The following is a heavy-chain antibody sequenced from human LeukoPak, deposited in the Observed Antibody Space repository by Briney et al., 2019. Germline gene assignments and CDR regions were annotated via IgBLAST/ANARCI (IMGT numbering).Heavy chain of an antibody. V-gene: IGHV3-20*04. J-gene: IGHJ6*03. CDR2: INWNGGST. CDR1: GFTFDDYG. CDR3: ARARSDHPTLSFLHYYYYMDV. D-gene: IGHD1-14*01. Sequence: GGSLRLSCAASGFTFDDYGMSWVRQAPGKGLEWVSGINWNGGSTGYADSVEGRFTISRDNAKNSLYLQMNSLRAEDTALYYCARARSDHPTLSFLHYYYYMDVWGKGTTVTVSS.